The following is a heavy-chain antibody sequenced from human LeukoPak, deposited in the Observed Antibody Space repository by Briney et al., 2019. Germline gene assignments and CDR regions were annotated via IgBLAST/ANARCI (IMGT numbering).Heavy chain of an antibody. CDR2: INHSGST. J-gene: IGHJ4*02. CDR1: GGSFSGYY. CDR3: ARAVPSGRPRKSSVDY. Sequence: SETLSLTCAVYGGSFSGYYWSWIRQPPGKGLEWIGEINHSGSTNYNPSLKSRVTISVDTSKNQFSLKLSSVTAADTAVYYCARAVPSGRPRKSSVDYWGQGTLVTVSS. V-gene: IGHV4-34*01. D-gene: IGHD6-19*01.